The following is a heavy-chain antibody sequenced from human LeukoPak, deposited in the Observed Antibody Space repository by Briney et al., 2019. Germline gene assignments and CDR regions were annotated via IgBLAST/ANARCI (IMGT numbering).Heavy chain of an antibody. V-gene: IGHV4-59*11. Sequence: ASETLSLTCTVSGGSISSHYWSWIRQPPGKGLEWIGYIYYSGSTNYNPSLKSRVTISVDTSKNHFSLKLSSVTAADTAVYYCARVRAGALDYWGQGNLVTVSS. CDR2: IYYSGST. CDR3: ARVRAGALDY. D-gene: IGHD1-26*01. J-gene: IGHJ4*02. CDR1: GGSISSHY.